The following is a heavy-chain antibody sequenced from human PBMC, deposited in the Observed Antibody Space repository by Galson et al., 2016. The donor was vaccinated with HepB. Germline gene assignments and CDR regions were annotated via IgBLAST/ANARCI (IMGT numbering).Heavy chain of an antibody. CDR2: ITRGGDAT. Sequence: SLRLSCAASGFSFSNSGMSWVRQAPGRGLEWVSGITRGGDATHYADFVKGRFTISRDNSKNTLYLYMNNLTAGDTAIYYCGKHGGFDVWGQGTTVTVSS. D-gene: IGHD3-16*01. V-gene: IGHV3-23*01. J-gene: IGHJ6*02. CDR3: GKHGGFDV. CDR1: GFSFSNSG.